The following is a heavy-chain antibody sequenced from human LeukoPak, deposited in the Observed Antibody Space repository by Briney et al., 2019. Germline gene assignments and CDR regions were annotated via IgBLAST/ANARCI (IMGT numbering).Heavy chain of an antibody. Sequence: ASVKVSCKASGYTFTGYYMHWVRQAPGQGLEWMGWINPNSGGTNYAQKFQGRVTMTRDTSISPAYMELSRLRSDDTAVYYCARGRSLSITMVRGVLGYWGQGTLVTVSS. D-gene: IGHD3-10*01. CDR3: ARGRSLSITMVRGVLGY. CDR1: GYTFTGYY. CDR2: INPNSGGT. V-gene: IGHV1-2*02. J-gene: IGHJ4*02.